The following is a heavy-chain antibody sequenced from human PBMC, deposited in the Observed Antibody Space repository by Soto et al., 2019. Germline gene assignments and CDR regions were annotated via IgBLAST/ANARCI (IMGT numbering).Heavy chain of an antibody. D-gene: IGHD3-10*01. V-gene: IGHV1-3*01. CDR1: GYTFSSNA. CDR3: ARARSTSGGSPTFALEV. J-gene: IGHJ6*02. CDR2: INGGNGYS. Sequence: ASVNVSCKASGYTFSSNAIHWVRQAPGQELEWIGSINGGNGYSKYSENFQDRVTLTRDTSAKTTYMELSSLRSEDTAIFYCARARSTSGGSPTFALEVWGQGGTVTVSS.